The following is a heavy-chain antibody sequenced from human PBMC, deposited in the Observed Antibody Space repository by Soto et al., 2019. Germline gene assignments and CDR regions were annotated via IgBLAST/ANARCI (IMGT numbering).Heavy chain of an antibody. CDR1: GGSISSYY. V-gene: IGHV4-59*01. D-gene: IGHD3-22*01. CDR3: ARVNSSGMVITETGLDP. CDR2: IYYSGST. J-gene: IGHJ5*02. Sequence: SETLSLTCTVSGGSISSYYWSWIRQPPGKGLEWIGYIYYSGSTNYNPSLKSRVTISVDTSKNQFSLKLSSVTAADTAVYYCARVNSSGMVITETGLDPWGQGTLVTVSS.